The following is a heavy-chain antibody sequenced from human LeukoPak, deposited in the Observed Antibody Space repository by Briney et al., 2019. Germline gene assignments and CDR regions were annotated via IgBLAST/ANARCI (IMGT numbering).Heavy chain of an antibody. V-gene: IGHV1-24*01. CDR2: FDPEDGET. J-gene: IGHJ4*02. D-gene: IGHD3-10*01. Sequence: ASVTVSSPVSGYTLTELSMQWGRQAPGKGLEWRGGFDPEDGETIYAQKFQGRVTMTEDTSTDTAYMELSSLRSEDTAVYYCATLTMVRGVTNDYWGQGTLVTVSS. CDR3: ATLTMVRGVTNDY. CDR1: GYTLTELS.